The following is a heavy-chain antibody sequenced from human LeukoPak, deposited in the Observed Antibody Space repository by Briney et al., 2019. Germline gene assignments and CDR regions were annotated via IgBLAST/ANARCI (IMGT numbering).Heavy chain of an antibody. CDR1: GGSISSSSYY. CDR2: IYYSGST. J-gene: IGHJ3*02. D-gene: IGHD3-22*01. V-gene: IGHV4-39*01. CDR3: ARLPYYYVSSGYYPNAFDI. Sequence: SETLSLTCTVSGGSISSSSYYWGWIRQPPGKGLEWIGSIYYSGSTYYNPSLKSRVTISVDTSKNQFSLKLSSVTAADTAVYYCARLPYYYVSSGYYPNAFDIWGQGTMVTVSS.